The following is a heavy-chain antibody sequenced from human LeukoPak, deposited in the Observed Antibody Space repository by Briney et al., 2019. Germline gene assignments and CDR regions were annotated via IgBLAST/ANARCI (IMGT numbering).Heavy chain of an antibody. V-gene: IGHV3-21*06. CDR1: GFSFSSYN. Sequence: PGGSLRLSCVASGFSFSSYNMNWVRQAPGKGLEWVASINSCGTTTHYAFSVNGRFTISRDNAQNVLYLQMNGLRGDDAALYYCLRGDSRDFWGQGTLVTVSS. CDR3: LRGDSRDF. D-gene: IGHD3-22*01. CDR2: INSCGTTT. J-gene: IGHJ4*02.